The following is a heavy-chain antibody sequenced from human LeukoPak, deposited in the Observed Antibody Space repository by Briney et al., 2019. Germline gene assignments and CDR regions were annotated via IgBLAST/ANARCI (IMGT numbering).Heavy chain of an antibody. CDR3: AKDRHYDYVWGSYTDAFDI. D-gene: IGHD3-16*01. CDR1: GFTFSSYG. V-gene: IGHV3-30*18. CDR2: ISSDGSNR. Sequence: GRSLRLSCAASGFTFSSYGMHWVRQAPGKGLEWVAVISSDGSNRYYADSVKGRFTISRDNSKNTLYLQMNSLRADDTAMYYCAKDRHYDYVWGSYTDAFDIWGQGTMVTVSS. J-gene: IGHJ3*02.